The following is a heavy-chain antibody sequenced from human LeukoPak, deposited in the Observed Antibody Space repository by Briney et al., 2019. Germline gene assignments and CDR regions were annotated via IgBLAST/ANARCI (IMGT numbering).Heavy chain of an antibody. Sequence: SETLSLTCAVYGGSFSSYYWSWIRQPPGKGLEWIGEINHSGSTNYNPSLKSRVTISVDTSKNQFSLKLSSVTAADTAVYYCAREGYCSGGSCYPEYFQHWGQGTLVTVSS. D-gene: IGHD2-15*01. J-gene: IGHJ1*01. CDR2: INHSGST. V-gene: IGHV4-34*01. CDR1: GGSFSSYY. CDR3: AREGYCSGGSCYPEYFQH.